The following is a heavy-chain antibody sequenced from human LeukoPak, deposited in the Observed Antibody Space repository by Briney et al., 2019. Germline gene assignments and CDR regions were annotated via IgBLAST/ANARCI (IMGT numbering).Heavy chain of an antibody. CDR3: TTIRPGY. CDR1: GFTFSSYW. CDR2: IKDGGTTT. Sequence: SGGSLRLSCAASGFTFSSYWIHWVRQVPGKGLVWVSRIKDGGTTTDYADSVKGRFTISRNDAKNTPYLQMNSLRAEDTAVYYCTTIRPGYWGRGTLVTVSS. J-gene: IGHJ4*02. D-gene: IGHD5-24*01. V-gene: IGHV3-74*01.